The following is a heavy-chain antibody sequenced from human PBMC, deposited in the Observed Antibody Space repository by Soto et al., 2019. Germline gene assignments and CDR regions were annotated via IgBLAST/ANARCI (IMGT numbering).Heavy chain of an antibody. CDR3: AKGYGGNYHSGLDY. CDR2: ISGSGGST. CDR1: GFTFSSYA. D-gene: IGHD2-15*01. Sequence: EVQLLESGGGLVQPGGSLRLSCAASGFTFSSYAMSWVRQAPGKGLEWVSAISGSGGSTYYADSVKGRFTISRDNSKNTLWLQMNSLRAEDTAVYYCAKGYGGNYHSGLDYWGQGTLVTVSS. J-gene: IGHJ4*02. V-gene: IGHV3-23*01.